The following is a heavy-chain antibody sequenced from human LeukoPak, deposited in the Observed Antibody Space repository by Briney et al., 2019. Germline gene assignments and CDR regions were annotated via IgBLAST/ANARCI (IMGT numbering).Heavy chain of an antibody. CDR1: GYTLTELS. CDR2: FDPEDGET. J-gene: IGHJ4*02. CDR3: AKDPRYVLRYFDWLEGYFDY. Sequence: ASVKVSCKVSGYTLTELSMHWVRQAPGKGLERMRGFDPEDGETIYAQKFQGRVTMTEDTSTDTAYMELSSLRSEDTAVYYCAKDPRYVLRYFDWLEGYFDYWGQGTLVTVSS. V-gene: IGHV1-24*01. D-gene: IGHD3-9*01.